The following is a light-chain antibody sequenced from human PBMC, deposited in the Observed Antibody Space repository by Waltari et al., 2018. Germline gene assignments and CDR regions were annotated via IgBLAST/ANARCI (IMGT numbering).Light chain of an antibody. CDR3: QAWHSNTGV. J-gene: IGLJ1*01. V-gene: IGLV3-1*01. Sequence: SYELTQPPSVSVSPGQTAIITCSGHKLGDQYASWYRQKPGQSPFLVIYQDSERPSGIPERFSGSNSGNTATLTISGTQAMDEADYYCQAWHSNTGVFGTGTKVTVL. CDR2: QDS. CDR1: KLGDQY.